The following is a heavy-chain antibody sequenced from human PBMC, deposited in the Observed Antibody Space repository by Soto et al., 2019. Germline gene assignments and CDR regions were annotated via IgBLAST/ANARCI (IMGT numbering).Heavy chain of an antibody. CDR1: GGFI. CDR3: ARASYDSSTYYLDY. D-gene: IGHD3-22*01. V-gene: IGHV4-59*12. Sequence: SETLSLTCTVSGGFIWGWIRQSPDKGLEWIGSIYYSGSTNYNPSLKSRVTISVDTSKNQFSLKLSSVTAADTAVYYCARASYDSSTYYLDYWGQGTLVTVSS. J-gene: IGHJ4*02. CDR2: IYYSGST.